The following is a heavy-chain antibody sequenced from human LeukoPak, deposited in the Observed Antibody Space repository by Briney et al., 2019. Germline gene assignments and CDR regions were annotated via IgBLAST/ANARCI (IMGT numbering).Heavy chain of an antibody. CDR1: GFTFSDYY. D-gene: IGHD5-18*01. V-gene: IGHV3-11*01. CDR2: ISSSGSTI. J-gene: IGHJ4*02. Sequence: PGGSLRLSCAASGFTFSDYYMSWIRQAPGKGLEWVSYISSSGSTIYYADSVKGRFTISRDNAKNSLYLQMNSLRAEDTAVYYCARDLSAMVSSFDYWGQGTLVTVSS. CDR3: ARDLSAMVSSFDY.